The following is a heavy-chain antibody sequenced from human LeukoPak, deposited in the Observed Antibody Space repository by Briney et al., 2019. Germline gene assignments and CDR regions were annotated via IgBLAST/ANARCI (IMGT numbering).Heavy chain of an antibody. V-gene: IGHV3-23*01. D-gene: IGHD3-22*01. Sequence: GGSLRLSCAASGFTFSSYAMSWVRQAPGKGLEWVSAISGSGGSTYYADSVKGRFAISRDNSKNTLYLQMNSLRAEDTAVYYCAKSNTYYYDSSPDYWGQGTLVTVSS. CDR1: GFTFSSYA. CDR2: ISGSGGST. J-gene: IGHJ4*02. CDR3: AKSNTYYYDSSPDY.